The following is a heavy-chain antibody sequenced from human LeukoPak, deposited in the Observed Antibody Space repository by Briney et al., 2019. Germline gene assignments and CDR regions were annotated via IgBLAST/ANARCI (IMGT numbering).Heavy chain of an antibody. CDR2: IWSDGTNK. V-gene: IGHV3-33*08. D-gene: IGHD6-19*01. Sequence: PGGSLRLSCAASGFTFSSYAMSWVRQALGRGLEWVAVIWSDGTNKYYVDSVKGRFTISRDNSKNTLYLQMNSLRAEDTAVDYCARDHGSSGWYLDALDIWGQGTMVTVSS. CDR3: ARDHGSSGWYLDALDI. J-gene: IGHJ3*02. CDR1: GFTFSSYA.